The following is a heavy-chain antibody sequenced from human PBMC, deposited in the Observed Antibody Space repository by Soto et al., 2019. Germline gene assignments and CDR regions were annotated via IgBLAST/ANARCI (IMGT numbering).Heavy chain of an antibody. J-gene: IGHJ3*02. CDR3: AKDTPSSGWTAFDI. D-gene: IGHD6-19*01. Sequence: GGSLRLSCAASGFTFDDYAMHWVRQAPGKGLEWVSGISWNSGSIGYADSVKGRFTISRDNAKNSLYLQMNSLRAEDTALYYCAKDTPSSGWTAFDIWGQGTMVTVSS. CDR1: GFTFDDYA. V-gene: IGHV3-9*01. CDR2: ISWNSGSI.